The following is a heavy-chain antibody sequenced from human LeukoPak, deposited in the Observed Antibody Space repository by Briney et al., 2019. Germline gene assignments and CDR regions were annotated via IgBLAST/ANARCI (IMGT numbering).Heavy chain of an antibody. V-gene: IGHV3-66*01. J-gene: IGHJ3*02. CDR1: GFTVSSNY. Sequence: GGSLRLSCAASGFTVSSNYMSWVRQAPGKGLEWVSVIYSGGSTYYADSVKGRFTISRDNSKNTLHLQMNSLRAEDTAVYYCATPEGSSGGAFDIWGQGTMVTVSS. D-gene: IGHD6-25*01. CDR3: ATPEGSSGGAFDI. CDR2: IYSGGST.